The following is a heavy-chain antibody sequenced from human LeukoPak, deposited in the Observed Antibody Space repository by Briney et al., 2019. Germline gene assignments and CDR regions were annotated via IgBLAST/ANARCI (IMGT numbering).Heavy chain of an antibody. V-gene: IGHV4-61*01. CDR3: ARSHDTNFDY. D-gene: IGHD1-1*01. CDR2: IYYSGST. J-gene: IGHJ4*02. Sequence: SETLSLTCTVSGGSVSSGSYYWSWIRQPPGKGLEWIGYIYYSGSTTYNPSLKSRVTISVDRSKNQFSLKLSSVAAADTAVYYCARSHDTNFDYWGQGTLVTVSS. CDR1: GGSVSSGSYY.